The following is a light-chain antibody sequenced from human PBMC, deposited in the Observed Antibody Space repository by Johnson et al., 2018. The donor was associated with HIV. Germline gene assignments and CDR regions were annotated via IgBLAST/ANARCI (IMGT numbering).Light chain of an antibody. V-gene: IGLV1-51*01. Sequence: QSVLTQPPSVSAAPGQKVTISCSGSSSNIGNNYVSWYQQVPGTAPKLLIYDNTQRPSGIPDRFSGSKSGTSATLGITGLQTGDEADYYCGTWDSSLRGVFGTGTKVTVL. CDR2: DNT. CDR1: SSNIGNNY. CDR3: GTWDSSLRGV. J-gene: IGLJ1*01.